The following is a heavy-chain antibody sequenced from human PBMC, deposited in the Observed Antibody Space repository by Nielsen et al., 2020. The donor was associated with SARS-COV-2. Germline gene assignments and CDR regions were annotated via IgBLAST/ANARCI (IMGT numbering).Heavy chain of an antibody. CDR1: GFTFSSYW. CDR2: ISYDGSNK. CDR3: AKLAMGNEAYFDY. D-gene: IGHD5-18*01. J-gene: IGHJ4*02. V-gene: IGHV3-30*18. Sequence: GESLKISCAASGFTFSSYWMSWVRQAPGKGLEWVAVISYDGSNKYYADSVKGRFTISRDNSKNTLYLQMNSLRAEDTAVYYCAKLAMGNEAYFDYWGQGTLVTVSS.